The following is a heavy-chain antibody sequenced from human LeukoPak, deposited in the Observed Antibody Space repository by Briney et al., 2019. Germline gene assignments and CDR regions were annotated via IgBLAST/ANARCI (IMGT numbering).Heavy chain of an antibody. CDR2: INQDGSEE. CDR3: VRDGGVSGYDLLDY. J-gene: IGHJ4*02. V-gene: IGHV3-7*01. D-gene: IGHD5-12*01. CDR1: GFSVTNSY. Sequence: GGSLILSCAVSGFSVTNSYMDWVRQAPGKGLEWVAHINQDGSEEHYMDSAKARFTISRDNAKNSLSLQMNSLRAEDTAVYYCVRDGGVSGYDLLDYWGQGTLVTVSS.